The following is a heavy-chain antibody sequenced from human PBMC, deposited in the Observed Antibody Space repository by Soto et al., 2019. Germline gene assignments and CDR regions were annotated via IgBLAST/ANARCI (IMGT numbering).Heavy chain of an antibody. D-gene: IGHD3-10*01. CDR3: AKFWIWGVTCGDPKY. CDR1: GFTFSSYA. V-gene: IGHV3-23*01. Sequence: GGSLRLSCVTSGFTFSSYAMSWVRQAPGKGLEWVSGISGSGDNTYYADSVKGRFTISRDNSKNTLYLQMDGLRAEDKAVYYCAKFWIWGVTCGDPKYWGKRNLVPLS. CDR2: ISGSGDNT. J-gene: IGHJ4*02.